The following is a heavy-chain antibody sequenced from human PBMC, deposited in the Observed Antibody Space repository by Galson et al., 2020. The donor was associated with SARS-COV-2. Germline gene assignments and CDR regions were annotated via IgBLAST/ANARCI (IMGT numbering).Heavy chain of an antibody. CDR2: SRDKPQNYNS. CDR3: TRENHFDYFYAMDV. Sequence: GESPKISCAASGFTSSDYNMDWVRQAPGKGLEWAGRSRDKPQNYNSTYAASVRGRFIISRYDSKNLLYLQMGSLKTEDTAVYYCTRENHFDYFYAMDVWGQGTTVTVSS. V-gene: IGHV3-72*01. CDR1: GFTSSDYN. J-gene: IGHJ6*02.